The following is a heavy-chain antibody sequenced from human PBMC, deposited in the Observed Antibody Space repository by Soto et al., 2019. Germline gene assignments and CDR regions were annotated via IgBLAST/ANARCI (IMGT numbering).Heavy chain of an antibody. CDR2: IYYSGST. CDR3: ARLGRDPRSMGRFDY. CDR1: GGSISSSSYY. J-gene: IGHJ4*02. Sequence: PSETLSLTCTVSGGSISSSSYYWGWIRQPPGKGLEWIGSIYYSGSTYYNPSLKSRVTISVDTSKNQFSLKLSSVTAADTAVYYCARLGRDPRSMGRFDYWGQGTLVTVSS. V-gene: IGHV4-39*01. D-gene: IGHD3-10*01.